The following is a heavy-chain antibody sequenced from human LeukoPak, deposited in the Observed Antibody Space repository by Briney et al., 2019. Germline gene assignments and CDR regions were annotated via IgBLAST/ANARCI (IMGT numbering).Heavy chain of an antibody. J-gene: IGHJ4*02. CDR3: AKGGGSSWDYFDY. D-gene: IGHD6-13*01. CDR1: GFTFSSYW. V-gene: IGHV3-7*03. CDR2: IKQDGSEK. Sequence: GGSLRLSCAASGFTFSSYWMSWVRQAPGKGLEWVANIKQDGSEKYYVDSVKGRFTISRDNSKNTLYLQMNSLRAEDTAVYYCAKGGGSSWDYFDYWGQGTLVTVSS.